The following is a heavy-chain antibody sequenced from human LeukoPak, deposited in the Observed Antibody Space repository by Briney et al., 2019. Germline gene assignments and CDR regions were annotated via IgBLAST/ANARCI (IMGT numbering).Heavy chain of an antibody. CDR1: GGSISIGDYY. CDR2: IYYTGST. D-gene: IGHD3-22*01. V-gene: IGHV4-31*11. Sequence: PPETHCLTCAVSGGSISIGDYYWTWIRQHPGKGLEWIGYIYYTGSTYYNPSLRSRVTMSVDTSKNQFSLNLNSVTAADTAVYYCARGDSSGTENAFDIWGHGTLVTVSS. CDR3: ARGDSSGTENAFDI. J-gene: IGHJ3*02.